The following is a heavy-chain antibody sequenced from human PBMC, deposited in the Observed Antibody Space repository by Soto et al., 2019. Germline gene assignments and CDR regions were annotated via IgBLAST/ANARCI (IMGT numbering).Heavy chain of an antibody. V-gene: IGHV3-64D*08. Sequence: PGGSLRLSCSASGFTFSSYAMSWVRPAPGKGLEYVSAISSSGGSTYYADSVKGRFTISRDNSKNTLYLQMSSLRAEDTAVYYCVKDSGYSSSWYGAFDIWGQGTMVTVSS. CDR1: GFTFSSYA. D-gene: IGHD6-13*01. CDR3: VKDSGYSSSWYGAFDI. J-gene: IGHJ3*02. CDR2: ISSSGGST.